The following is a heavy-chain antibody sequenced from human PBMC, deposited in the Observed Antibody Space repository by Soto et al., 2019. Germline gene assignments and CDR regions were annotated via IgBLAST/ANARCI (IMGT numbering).Heavy chain of an antibody. D-gene: IGHD6-13*01. CDR2: VIPILGKP. CDR3: ALLWGIADHDS. Sequence: QVQLVQSGAEVKKPGSSVKVSCKSSGDIFKTYSVSWLRQAPGQGLEWMGGVIPILGKPMYAQKFQDRLTITADESTRTVFMELTSLISDDTAVYFCALLWGIADHDSWGQGTRVIVSS. CDR1: GDIFKTYS. V-gene: IGHV1-69*12. J-gene: IGHJ5*01.